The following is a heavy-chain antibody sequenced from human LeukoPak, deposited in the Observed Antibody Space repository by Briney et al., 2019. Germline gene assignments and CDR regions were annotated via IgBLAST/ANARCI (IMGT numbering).Heavy chain of an antibody. CDR3: ARGPGSGTYWAFDY. V-gene: IGHV4-59*01. CDR1: GGSLSSYY. CDR2: VYYSGST. Sequence: SETLSLTCTVSGGSLSSYYWSWIRQPPGKGLEWIGYVYYSGSTSYNPYLKSRVTISVDTSKNQFSLKLSSVTAADAAVYYCARGPGSGTYWAFDYWGQGTLVTVSS. D-gene: IGHD1-26*01. J-gene: IGHJ4*02.